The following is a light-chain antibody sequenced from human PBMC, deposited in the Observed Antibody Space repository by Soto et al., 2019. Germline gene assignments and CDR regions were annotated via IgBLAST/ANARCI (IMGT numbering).Light chain of an antibody. Sequence: EIVMTQSPAILSVSPGERATLSCRASQSVSSNLAWYQQKPGQAPRLLIYGASTRATGIPARFSGSGSGTEFTLTISSLQSEDFAVFYCQQYGSSITFGQGTRLE. V-gene: IGKV3-15*01. CDR2: GAS. J-gene: IGKJ5*01. CDR3: QQYGSSIT. CDR1: QSVSSN.